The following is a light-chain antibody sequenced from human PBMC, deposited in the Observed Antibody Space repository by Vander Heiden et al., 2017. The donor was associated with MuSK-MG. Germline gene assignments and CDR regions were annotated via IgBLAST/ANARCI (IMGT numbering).Light chain of an antibody. CDR2: SNN. V-gene: IGLV1-47*02. CDR1: SSNIGSNY. J-gene: IGLJ2*01. CDR3: AAWDDSLSGVV. Sequence: QSLLTPPPSASGTPGQRVTISCSGRSSNIGSNYVYWYQQLPGTAPKLLIYSNNQRPSGVPDRFSGSKSGTSASLAISGLRSEDEADYYCAAWDDSLSGVVFGGGTKLTVL.